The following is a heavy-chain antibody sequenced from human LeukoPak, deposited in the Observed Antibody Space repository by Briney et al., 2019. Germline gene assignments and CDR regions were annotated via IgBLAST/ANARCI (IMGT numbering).Heavy chain of an antibody. D-gene: IGHD1-26*01. Sequence: ASVKVSCKASGYTFTVYYMHWVRQAPGQGREWMGWINPHSGGTDHAQKFQGRVTITRDTAISTAYMELSRLRSDDTAVYYCARDMDSGPDFFDYWGLGTLVTVSS. V-gene: IGHV1-2*02. CDR2: INPHSGGT. CDR3: ARDMDSGPDFFDY. CDR1: GYTFTVYY. J-gene: IGHJ4*02.